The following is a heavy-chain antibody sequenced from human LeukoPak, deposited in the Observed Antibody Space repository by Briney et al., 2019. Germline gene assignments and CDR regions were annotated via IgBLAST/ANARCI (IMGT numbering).Heavy chain of an antibody. J-gene: IGHJ6*02. CDR2: ISGSGGST. CDR1: GFTFSSYA. Sequence: PGRSLRLSCAASGFTFSSYAMSWVRQAPGKGLEWVSAISGSGGSTYYADSVKGRFTISRDNSKNTLYLQMNSLRAEDTAVYYCAKDQGLVRGRGPTMDVWGQGTTVTVSS. D-gene: IGHD3-10*01. CDR3: AKDQGLVRGRGPTMDV. V-gene: IGHV3-23*01.